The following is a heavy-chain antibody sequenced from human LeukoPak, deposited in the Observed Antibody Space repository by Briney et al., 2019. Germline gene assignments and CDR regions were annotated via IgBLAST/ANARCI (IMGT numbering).Heavy chain of an antibody. J-gene: IGHJ4*02. CDR1: GFTFSSYW. V-gene: IGHV3-74*01. CDR2: ISTDASST. D-gene: IGHD3-10*01. Sequence: GGSLRLSCAGSGFTFSSYWMHWVRQAPGKGLVWVSRISTDASSTTYADSVKGRFTISRDNSKNTLYLQMSRLRSDDTAVYYCATPGDLSGHYYGSGSFDYWGQGTLVTVSS. CDR3: ATPGDLSGHYYGSGSFDY.